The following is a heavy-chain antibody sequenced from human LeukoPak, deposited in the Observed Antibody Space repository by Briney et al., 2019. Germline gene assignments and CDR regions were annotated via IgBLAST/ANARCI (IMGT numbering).Heavy chain of an antibody. CDR1: DGSISSATYY. J-gene: IGHJ5*02. V-gene: IGHV4-39*01. D-gene: IGHD2-21*01. CDR3: ARGVVIASYNWFDP. Sequence: SETLSLTCTVSDGSISSATYYWGWIRQPPGKGLEWIGSIYYSGSTYYNPSLKSRVTISVDTSKNQFSLKLSSVTAADTAVYYCARGVVIASYNWFDPWGQGTLVTVSS. CDR2: IYYSGST.